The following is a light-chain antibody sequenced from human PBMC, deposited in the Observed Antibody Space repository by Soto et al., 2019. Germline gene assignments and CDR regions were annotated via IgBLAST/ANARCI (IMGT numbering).Light chain of an antibody. Sequence: DIQMTQSPSSLSASVGDRVTITCRASQSISSYLNWYQQKPGKAPQLLIYAAHSLQSGVPSRISGSGSGTDFTLTISSLQPEDFATYYCQQSYSTPFTFGPGTKVHI. CDR2: AAH. CDR1: QSISSY. V-gene: IGKV1-39*01. J-gene: IGKJ3*01. CDR3: QQSYSTPFT.